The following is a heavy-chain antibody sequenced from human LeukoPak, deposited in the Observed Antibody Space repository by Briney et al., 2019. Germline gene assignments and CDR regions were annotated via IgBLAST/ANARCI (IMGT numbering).Heavy chain of an antibody. CDR3: ARFVLATVNAFDI. V-gene: IGHV3-48*04. CDR2: ISGSGNTI. CDR1: GFTFSSYN. Sequence: GGSLRLSCAASGFTFSSYNMNWVRQAPGKGLEWLSYISGSGNTIYYADSVKGRFTISRDNAKNSLYLQMNSLRAEDTAVYYCARFVLATVNAFDIWGQGTMVTVSS. J-gene: IGHJ3*02. D-gene: IGHD5-12*01.